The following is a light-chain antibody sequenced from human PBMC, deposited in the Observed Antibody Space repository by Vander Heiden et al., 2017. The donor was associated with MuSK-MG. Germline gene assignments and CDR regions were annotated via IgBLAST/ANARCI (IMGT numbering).Light chain of an antibody. Sequence: DIQMTQSPSSLSASVGDRVTITRQASQDVSYYLNCNQLKPGTGPKPLTYDASNFETGVPSRFSGSGSGTDFTFTIISLQPEDIATYYWQRNDNLPLTFGGGTKVDIK. V-gene: IGKV1-33*01. CDR2: DAS. J-gene: IGKJ4*01. CDR1: QDVSYY. CDR3: QRNDNLPLT.